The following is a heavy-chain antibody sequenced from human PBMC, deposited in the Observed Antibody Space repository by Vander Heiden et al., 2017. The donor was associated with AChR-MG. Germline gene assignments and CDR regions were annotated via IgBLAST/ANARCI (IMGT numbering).Heavy chain of an antibody. CDR2: IIPIFGTA. V-gene: IGHV1-69*01. Sequence: QVQLVKSGAEVNKPGSSVKVSCKASVGTFSSYAISWVRQAPGQGLEWMGGIIPIFGTANYAQKFQGRVTITADESTSTAYMELSSLRSEDTAVYYCALVLYEATNLEGNYYYYGMDVWGQGTTVTVSS. D-gene: IGHD5-12*01. CDR3: ALVLYEATNLEGNYYYYGMDV. CDR1: VGTFSSYA. J-gene: IGHJ6*02.